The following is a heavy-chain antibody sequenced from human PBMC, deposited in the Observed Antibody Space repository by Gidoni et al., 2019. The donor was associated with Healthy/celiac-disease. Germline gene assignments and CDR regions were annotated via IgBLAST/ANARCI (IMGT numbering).Heavy chain of an antibody. CDR3: ARGSKVGATRALDY. CDR1: GFPFSDYY. V-gene: IGHV3-11*05. J-gene: IGHJ4*02. Sequence: QVQLVESGGGLVKPGGSLRLSCAASGFPFSDYYMSWIRQAPGKGLEWVSYISSSSSYTNYADSVKGRFTISRDNAKNSLYLQMNSLRAEDTAVYYCARGSKVGATRALDYWGQGTLVTVSS. D-gene: IGHD1-26*01. CDR2: ISSSSSYT.